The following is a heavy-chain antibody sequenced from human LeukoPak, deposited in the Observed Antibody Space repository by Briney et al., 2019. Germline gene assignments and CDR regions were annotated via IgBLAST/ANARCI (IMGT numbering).Heavy chain of an antibody. CDR1: GGSISSYY. CDR3: AGGTLAYCGGDRYGLDP. Sequence: SETLSLTCTVSGGSISSYYWSWIRQPPGKGLEWIGYIYYSGSTNYNPSLKSRVTISVDTSKNQFSLKLSSVTAADTAVYYCAGGTLAYCGGDRYGLDPWGQGTLVTVSS. CDR2: IYYSGST. V-gene: IGHV4-59*01. D-gene: IGHD2-21*02. J-gene: IGHJ5*02.